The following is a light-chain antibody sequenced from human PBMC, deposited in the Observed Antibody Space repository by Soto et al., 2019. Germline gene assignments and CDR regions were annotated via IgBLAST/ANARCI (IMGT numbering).Light chain of an antibody. Sequence: QSPLNQPASVSGSRGQSITISCTGTISDVGSYNLVSSYQQHPGKAPKLMIYEGSKRPSGVSNRFSGSKSGNTASLTISGLQAEDEADYYCCSYAGSSTSYVFGTGTKVTVL. CDR1: ISDVGSYNL. CDR3: CSYAGSSTSYV. CDR2: EGS. V-gene: IGLV2-23*01. J-gene: IGLJ1*01.